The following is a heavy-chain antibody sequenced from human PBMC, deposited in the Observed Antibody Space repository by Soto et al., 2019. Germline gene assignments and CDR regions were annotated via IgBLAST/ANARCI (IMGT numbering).Heavy chain of an antibody. CDR2: IYYTGKT. Sequence: SETLSLTCSVSGDYIHVGGYYWTWIRQRPGKGLEWMGYIYYTGKTYYNPSPESRLTMSVDRSKNQFSLRLTSVTAADTAVYFCGRDLTSNANCIDPWGQGTLVTVSS. CDR1: GDYIHVGGYY. J-gene: IGHJ5*02. V-gene: IGHV4-30-4*01. D-gene: IGHD2-2*01. CDR3: GRDLTSNANCIDP.